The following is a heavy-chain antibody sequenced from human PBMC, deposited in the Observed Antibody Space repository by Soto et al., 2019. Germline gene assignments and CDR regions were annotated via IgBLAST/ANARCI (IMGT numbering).Heavy chain of an antibody. CDR2: IWYDGSNK. D-gene: IGHD2-2*02. Sequence: GGSLRLSCAASGFTFSSYGMHWVRQAPGKGLEWVAVIWYDGSNKYYADSVKGRFTISRDNSKNTLYLQMNSLRAEDTAVYYCARDRSSSTSFYMEDAFDIWGQGTMVTVSS. V-gene: IGHV3-33*01. CDR1: GFTFSSYG. CDR3: ARDRSSSTSFYMEDAFDI. J-gene: IGHJ3*02.